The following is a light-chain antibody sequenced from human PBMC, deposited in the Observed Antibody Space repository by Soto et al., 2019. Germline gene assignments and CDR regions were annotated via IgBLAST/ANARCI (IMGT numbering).Light chain of an antibody. J-gene: IGLJ2*01. Sequence: SALTQPRSVSGSPGQSVTISCTGTSSDVGGYDFVSWYQQHPGKAPKPMIYDVTNRPSGVPDRFSGSKSGNTASLTISGLQAEDEADYYCCSYAGSYTLIFGGGTKLTVL. CDR2: DVT. CDR1: SSDVGGYDF. V-gene: IGLV2-11*01. CDR3: CSYAGSYTLI.